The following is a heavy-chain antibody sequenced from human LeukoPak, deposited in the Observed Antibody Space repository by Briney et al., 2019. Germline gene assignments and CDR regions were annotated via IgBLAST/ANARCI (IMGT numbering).Heavy chain of an antibody. D-gene: IGHD3-22*01. CDR2: IIPIFGTA. Sequence: SVKVSCKASGYTFTSYGISWVRQAPGQGLEWMGGIIPIFGTANYAQKFQGRVTITTDESTSTAYMELSSLRSEDTAVYYCARGDSLLPITMMGAFDIWGQGTMVTVSS. V-gene: IGHV1-69*05. CDR1: GYTFTSYG. CDR3: ARGDSLLPITMMGAFDI. J-gene: IGHJ3*02.